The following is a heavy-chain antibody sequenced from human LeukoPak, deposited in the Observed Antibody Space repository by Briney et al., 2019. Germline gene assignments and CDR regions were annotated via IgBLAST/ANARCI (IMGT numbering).Heavy chain of an antibody. CDR1: GFTFTNAW. CDR2: IKSKTDGGTK. Sequence: GGSLKLSCAASGFTFTNAWMSWVRQAPGKGLEWVGRIKSKTDGGTKDYAAPVKGRFTISRDDSKNTLYLQMNSLKTEDTAVYYCTTSIYGYFDFWGQGTLVTVSS. V-gene: IGHV3-15*01. D-gene: IGHD4-17*01. CDR3: TTSIYGYFDF. J-gene: IGHJ4*02.